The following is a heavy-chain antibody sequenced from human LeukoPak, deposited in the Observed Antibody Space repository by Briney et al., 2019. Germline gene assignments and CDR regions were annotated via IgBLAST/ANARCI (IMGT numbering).Heavy chain of an antibody. Sequence: SETLSLTCTVSGGSISSYYWSWIRQPAGKGLEWIGRIYTSGITNYNPSLKSRVTMSVDTSKNQFSLKLTSVTAADTAVYYCARANSYDSSGHYYEFGYWGQGTLVTVSS. D-gene: IGHD3-22*01. J-gene: IGHJ4*02. CDR1: GGSISSYY. V-gene: IGHV4-4*07. CDR3: ARANSYDSSGHYYEFGY. CDR2: IYTSGIT.